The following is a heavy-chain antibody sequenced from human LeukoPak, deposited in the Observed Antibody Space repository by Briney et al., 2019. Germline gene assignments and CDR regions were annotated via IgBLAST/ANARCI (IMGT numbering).Heavy chain of an antibody. Sequence: GGSLRLSCAASGFTFSSYWMSWVRQAPGKGLEWVANIKQDGSEKYYVDSVKGRFTISRDNAKNSLYLQMNSLRAEDTAVYYCARDQPREDIVVVVAAAFDYWGQGTLVTVSS. D-gene: IGHD2-15*01. V-gene: IGHV3-7*01. J-gene: IGHJ4*02. CDR1: GFTFSSYW. CDR3: ARDQPREDIVVVVAAAFDY. CDR2: IKQDGSEK.